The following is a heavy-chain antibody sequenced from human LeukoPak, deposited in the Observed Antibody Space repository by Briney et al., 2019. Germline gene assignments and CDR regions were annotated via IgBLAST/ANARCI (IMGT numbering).Heavy chain of an antibody. CDR1: GGSISSGDYY. V-gene: IGHV4-31*03. J-gene: IGHJ4*02. CDR3: ARDQARNCFDY. Sequence: KPSETLSLTCTVSGGSISSGDYYWSWIRQHPGKGLEWIGYMHYSGSTYYSPSLKSRVTISIDTSKNQFSLKLNSVTAADTAVYYCARDQARNCFDYWGQGTLVTVSS. CDR2: MHYSGST.